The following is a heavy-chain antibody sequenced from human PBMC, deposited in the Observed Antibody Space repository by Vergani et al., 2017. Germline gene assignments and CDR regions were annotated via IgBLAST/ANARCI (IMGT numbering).Heavy chain of an antibody. CDR2: IYYSGST. D-gene: IGHD5-12*01. CDR3: ASGSGYELDY. Sequence: QVQLQESGPGLVKPSETLSLTCTVSGGSVSSGSYYWSWIRQPAGKGLEWIGSIYYSGSTYYNPSLKSRVTISVDTSKNQFSLKLSSVTAADTAVYYCASGSGYELDYWGQGTLVTVSS. CDR1: GGSVSSGSYY. J-gene: IGHJ4*02. V-gene: IGHV4-39*01.